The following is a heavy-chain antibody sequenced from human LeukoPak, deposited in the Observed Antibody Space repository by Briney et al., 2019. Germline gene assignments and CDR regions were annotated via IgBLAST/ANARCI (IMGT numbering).Heavy chain of an antibody. J-gene: IGHJ6*02. CDR3: ARDAYGMDV. V-gene: IGHV3-30*04. CDR2: ISYDGSDK. Sequence: SGRSLRLSCAASGFIFSNYAMHWVRQAPGKGLEWVSVISYDGSDKYADSVKGRFTISRDNSKNTVYMEMNSLRPEDTAVYYCARDAYGMDVWGQGTTVTVSS. CDR1: GFIFSNYA.